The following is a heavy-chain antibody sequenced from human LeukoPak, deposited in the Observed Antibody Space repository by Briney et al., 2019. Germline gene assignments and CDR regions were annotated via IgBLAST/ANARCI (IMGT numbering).Heavy chain of an antibody. V-gene: IGHV4-59*12. CDR2: MYYSGST. Sequence: SETLSLTCTVSGGSISSYYWSWIRQPPGKGLEWIGYMYYSGSTNYNPSTNYNPSLKSRVTISVDTSKNQFSLKLSSVTAADTAVYYCARDQWFGEHHNNWFDPWGQGTLVTVSS. CDR1: GGSISSYY. J-gene: IGHJ5*02. CDR3: ARDQWFGEHHNNWFDP. D-gene: IGHD3-10*01.